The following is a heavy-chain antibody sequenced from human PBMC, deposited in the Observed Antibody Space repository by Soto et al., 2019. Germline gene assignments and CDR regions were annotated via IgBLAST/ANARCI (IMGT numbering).Heavy chain of an antibody. CDR2: VYNSGST. V-gene: IGHV4-59*01. Sequence: PSETLSLTCTVSGGCISSNYWTWIRQPPGKGLEWIGYVYNSGSTNYNPSLKSRVTISEDTSKSQFSLKVNSRTAADTAVYYCARYRREAVAGYTLDNWGQGILVTVSS. CDR3: ARYRREAVAGYTLDN. J-gene: IGHJ4*02. CDR1: GGCISSNY. D-gene: IGHD6-13*01.